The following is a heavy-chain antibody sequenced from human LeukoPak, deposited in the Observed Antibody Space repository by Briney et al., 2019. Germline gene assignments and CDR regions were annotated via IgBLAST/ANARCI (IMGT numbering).Heavy chain of an antibody. CDR2: INHSGST. V-gene: IGHV4-39*07. CDR1: GGSISSNNYY. CDR3: AGTYYDFWSGYPRANNWFDP. Sequence: SETLSLTCTVSGGSISSNNYYWGWIRQPPGKGLEWIGEINHSGSTNYNPSLKSRVTISVDTSKNQFSLKLSSVTAADTAVYYCAGTYYDFWSGYPRANNWFDPWGQGTLVTVSS. D-gene: IGHD3-3*01. J-gene: IGHJ5*02.